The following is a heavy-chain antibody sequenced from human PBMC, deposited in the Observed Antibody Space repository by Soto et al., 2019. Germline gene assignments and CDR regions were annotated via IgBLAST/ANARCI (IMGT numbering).Heavy chain of an antibody. CDR3: ATDRSSSWYYYYYGMDV. CDR2: ISGSGGST. D-gene: IGHD6-13*01. Sequence: GGSLRLSCAASGFTFGSYAMSCFLHAPLKGLEWVSAISGSGGSTYYADSVKGRFTISRDNSKNTLYLQMNSLRAEDTAVYYCATDRSSSWYYYYYGMDVWGQGTTVTVSS. V-gene: IGHV3-23*01. J-gene: IGHJ6*02. CDR1: GFTFGSYA.